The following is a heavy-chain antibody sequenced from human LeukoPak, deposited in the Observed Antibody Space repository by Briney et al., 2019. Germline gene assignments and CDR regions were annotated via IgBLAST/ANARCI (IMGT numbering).Heavy chain of an antibody. Sequence: GESLKISCKGSGYSFTSYWIGWVRQMPGKGLEWMGIIYPGDSDTRYSPSFQGQVTISADKSISTAYLQWSSLKASDTAMYYCARLTSYYDSSGSLFDPWGQGTLVTVSS. CDR1: GYSFTSYW. D-gene: IGHD3-22*01. CDR2: IYPGDSDT. J-gene: IGHJ5*02. CDR3: ARLTSYYDSSGSLFDP. V-gene: IGHV5-51*01.